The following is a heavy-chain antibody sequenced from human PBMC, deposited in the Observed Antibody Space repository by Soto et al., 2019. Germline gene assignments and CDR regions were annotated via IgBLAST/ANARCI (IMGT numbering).Heavy chain of an antibody. V-gene: IGHV1-8*01. D-gene: IGHD6-13*01. Sequence: ASVKVSCKASGYTFTSYDINWVRQATGQGLEWMGWMNPNRGNTGYAQKFQGRVTMTRNPSISTAYMELSSLRSEDTAVYYCARGSVVAAAGRYNWFDPWGQGTLVTVSS. CDR2: MNPNRGNT. J-gene: IGHJ5*02. CDR1: GYTFTSYD. CDR3: ARGSVVAAAGRYNWFDP.